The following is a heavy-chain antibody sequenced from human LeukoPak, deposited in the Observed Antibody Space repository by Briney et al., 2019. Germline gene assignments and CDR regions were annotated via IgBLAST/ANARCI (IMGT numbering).Heavy chain of an antibody. D-gene: IGHD1-26*01. V-gene: IGHV3-48*04. Sequence: GGSLRLSCAASAFTFSTYGMHWVRQAPGKGLEWVSYISSSGSTIYYADSVEGRFTISRDNAKNSLYLQMNSLRAEDTAVYYCARDPYSGTYGDTYYYYMDVWGKGTTVTISS. CDR2: ISSSGSTI. CDR3: ARDPYSGTYGDTYYYYMDV. J-gene: IGHJ6*03. CDR1: AFTFSTYG.